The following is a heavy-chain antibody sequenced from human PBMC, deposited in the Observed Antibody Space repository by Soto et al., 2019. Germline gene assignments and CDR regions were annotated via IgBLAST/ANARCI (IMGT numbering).Heavy chain of an antibody. CDR2: ISAYNGNT. D-gene: IGHD5-12*01. Sequence: QVQLVQSGAEVKKPGASVKVSCKASGYTFTSYGISWVRQAPGQGLEWMGWISAYNGNTNYEQKLQGRVTMTTDTSTSKAYMQLRSLRSDVTAVYYCARGKRVYDRGAFDIWGQGTMVTVSS. J-gene: IGHJ3*02. V-gene: IGHV1-18*01. CDR3: ARGKRVYDRGAFDI. CDR1: GYTFTSYG.